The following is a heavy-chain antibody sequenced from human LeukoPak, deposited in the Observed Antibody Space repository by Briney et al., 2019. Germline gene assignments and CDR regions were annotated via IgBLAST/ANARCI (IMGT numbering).Heavy chain of an antibody. D-gene: IGHD2-2*01. CDR3: ARGGVVPAPFDY. CDR2: IYYSGST. J-gene: IGHJ4*02. Sequence: SETLSLTCTVSGGSISSYYWSWIRQPPGKGLEWIGYIYYSGSTNYNPSLKSRVTISVDTSKNQFSLKLSSVTAADTAVYYCARGGVVPAPFDYWGQGTLVTVSS. CDR1: GGSISSYY. V-gene: IGHV4-59*01.